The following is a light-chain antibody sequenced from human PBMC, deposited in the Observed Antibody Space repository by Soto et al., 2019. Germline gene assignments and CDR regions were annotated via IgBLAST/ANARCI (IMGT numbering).Light chain of an antibody. CDR2: AAS. J-gene: IGKJ1*01. CDR1: QSLSSGY. V-gene: IGKV3-20*01. Sequence: EIVFTQYPGTLSLSPGERATLSCRASQSLSSGYLAGYQQKPGQSPRILIYAASSRATGIPDRFSGGGSGTDFTLTSSRLEPEDFAVYYCQQYDTSPRTFGPGTKVDNK. CDR3: QQYDTSPRT.